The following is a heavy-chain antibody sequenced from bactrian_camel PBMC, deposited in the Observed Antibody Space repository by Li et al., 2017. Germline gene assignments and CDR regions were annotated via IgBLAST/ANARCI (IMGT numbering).Heavy chain of an antibody. Sequence: HVQLVESGGGLVQPGTSARLSCVASEFSLYMVWVRQAPGKGLEWVASIYTGSSPQYTGGETTFYADSVKGRFTISRDNAKNTLYLQLNSLKPEDTAMYYCTKCPHRGSYTDTFKYRGQGTQVTVS. CDR2: IYTGSSPQYTGGETT. CDR1: EFSLY. V-gene: IGHV3S20*01. CDR3: TKCPHRGSYTDTFKY. J-gene: IGHJ4*01. D-gene: IGHD2*01.